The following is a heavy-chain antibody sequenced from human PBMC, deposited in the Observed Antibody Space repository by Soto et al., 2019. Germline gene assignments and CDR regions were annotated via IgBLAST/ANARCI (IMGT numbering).Heavy chain of an antibody. D-gene: IGHD6-13*01. CDR1: GFTFTSSA. CDR3: AAKGSSSWLGAYDI. J-gene: IGHJ3*02. CDR2: IVVGSGNT. V-gene: IGHV1-58*01. Sequence: GASVKVSCKAPGFTFTSSAVQWVRQARGQRPEWIGWIVVGSGNTNYAQKFQERVTITRDMSTSTAYMELSSLRSEDTAVYYCAAKGSSSWLGAYDIWGQGTMVTVSS.